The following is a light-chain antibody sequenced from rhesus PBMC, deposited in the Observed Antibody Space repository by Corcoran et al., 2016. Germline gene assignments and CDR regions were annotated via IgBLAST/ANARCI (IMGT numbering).Light chain of an antibody. J-gene: IGKJ2*01. Sequence: ETVVTQSPATLSLSPGERATLSCRASQRVGSYLAWYQQKPGQAPRHLIYGASSRATGIPDRVSGSGSGTDFTLTISSLEPEDVGVYYCQQSSTLYSFGQGTKVEIK. CDR3: QQSSTLYS. CDR2: GAS. V-gene: IGKV3-24*04. CDR1: QRVGSY.